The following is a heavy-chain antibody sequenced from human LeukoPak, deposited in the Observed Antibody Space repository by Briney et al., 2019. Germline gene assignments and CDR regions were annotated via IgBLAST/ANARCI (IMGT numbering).Heavy chain of an antibody. J-gene: IGHJ3*02. CDR3: ARDRRESSKPNDAFDI. CDR1: GGSISSYY. V-gene: IGHV4-59*01. Sequence: PSETLSLTCSVSGGSISSYYWSWIRQPPGKGLEWIGYIYYTGSTNYNPSLESRVTISVDTPKKQLSLQLRSVPAADTAVYYCARDRRESSKPNDAFDIWGQGTMVTVSS. CDR2: IYYTGST. D-gene: IGHD4-11*01.